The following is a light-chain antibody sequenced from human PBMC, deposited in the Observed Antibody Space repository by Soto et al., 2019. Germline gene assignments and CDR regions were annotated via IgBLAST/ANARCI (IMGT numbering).Light chain of an antibody. J-gene: IGLJ2*01. CDR1: FIGTKN. CDR3: QVWDSSTGVV. CDR2: RET. Sequence: SYELTQPPSVSVALGQSARITCGGDFIGTKNVHWYRQKPGQAPVLVIHRETNRPSGIPERISGSNSGNTATLTISRAQVGDEADYYCQVWDSSTGVVFGGGTKLTVL. V-gene: IGLV3-9*01.